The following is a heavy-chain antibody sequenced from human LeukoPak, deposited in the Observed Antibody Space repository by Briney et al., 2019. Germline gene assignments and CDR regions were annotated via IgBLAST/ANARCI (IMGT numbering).Heavy chain of an antibody. V-gene: IGHV4-59*01. J-gene: IGHJ6*03. Sequence: PSGTLSLTCSVSGGSISTYYWNWIRQPPGKGLEWIGYMYDNGSANYNPSLNSRVTMSVDTSKNQFSLKLISVPAADTALYYCARANSVGYYYYYMDVWGKGTTVTVSS. D-gene: IGHD5/OR15-5a*01. CDR1: GGSISTYY. CDR3: ARANSVGYYYYYMDV. CDR2: MYDNGSA.